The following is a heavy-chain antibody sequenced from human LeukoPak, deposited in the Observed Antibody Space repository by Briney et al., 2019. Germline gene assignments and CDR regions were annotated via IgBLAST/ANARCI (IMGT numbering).Heavy chain of an antibody. D-gene: IGHD5-18*01. CDR2: MNPKSGNT. CDR3: ARGVNSQGTAMVLFDS. CDR1: GYTFTNHD. Sequence: ASVKVSCKASGYTFTNHDINWVRQASGQGLEWMGWMNPKSGNTGYLQEFQGRVTMTRDTSMSTAFMELSRLTSEDTAVYYCARGVNSQGTAMVLFDSWGQGSLVIVSA. J-gene: IGHJ4*02. V-gene: IGHV1-8*01.